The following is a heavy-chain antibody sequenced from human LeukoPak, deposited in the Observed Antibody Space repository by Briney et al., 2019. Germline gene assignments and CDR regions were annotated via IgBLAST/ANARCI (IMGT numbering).Heavy chain of an antibody. D-gene: IGHD2-2*01. V-gene: IGHV4-31*03. CDR1: GGSISSGGYY. J-gene: IGHJ5*02. CDR2: IYYSGGT. Sequence: PSETLSLTCTVSGGSISSGGYYWSWIRQHPGKGLEWIGYIYYSGGTYYNPSLKSRVTISVDTSKNQFSLKLSSVTAADTAVYYCAREGYCSSTSCYGFDPWGQGTLVTVSS. CDR3: AREGYCSSTSCYGFDP.